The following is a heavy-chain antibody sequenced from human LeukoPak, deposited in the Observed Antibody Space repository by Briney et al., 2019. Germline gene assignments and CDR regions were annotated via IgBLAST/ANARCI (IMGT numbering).Heavy chain of an antibody. CDR3: AKGGLGNYYHTSGYEGSWVDP. D-gene: IGHD3-22*01. Sequence: GGSLRLSCAASGFIFRNYAMSWVRQAPGKGLQWVSVISGSDGTLNYADSVKGRFTVSRDNSKNTLYLQMTSLRAEDTAVYYCAKGGLGNYYHTSGYEGSWVDPWGQGALVIVSS. V-gene: IGHV3-23*01. CDR2: ISGSDGTL. CDR1: GFIFRNYA. J-gene: IGHJ5*02.